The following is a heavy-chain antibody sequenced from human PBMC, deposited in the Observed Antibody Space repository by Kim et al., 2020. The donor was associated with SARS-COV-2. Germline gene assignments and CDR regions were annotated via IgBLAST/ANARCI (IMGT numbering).Heavy chain of an antibody. V-gene: IGHV4-39*01. Sequence: SETLSLTCTVSGGSISSSSYYWGWIRQPPGKGLEWIGSIYYSGSTYYNPSLKSRVTISVDTSKNQFSLKLSSVTAADTAVYYCARHVGYSYGLDYFDYWGQGTLVTVSS. CDR2: IYYSGST. J-gene: IGHJ4*02. CDR3: ARHVGYSYGLDYFDY. CDR1: GGSISSSSYY. D-gene: IGHD5-18*01.